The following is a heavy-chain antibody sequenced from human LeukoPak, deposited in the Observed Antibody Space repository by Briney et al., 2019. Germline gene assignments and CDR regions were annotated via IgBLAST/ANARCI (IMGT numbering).Heavy chain of an antibody. Sequence: PGGSLRLSCATSGFTFSSYAMSWVRQAPGKGLEWVSAISGSGGSTYYADSVKGRFTISRDNAKNSLYLQMNSLRAEDTAVYYCARVRGSGWYFQARTYWYFDLWGRGTLVTVSS. D-gene: IGHD6-19*01. V-gene: IGHV3-23*01. CDR1: GFTFSSYA. J-gene: IGHJ2*01. CDR3: ARVRGSGWYFQARTYWYFDL. CDR2: ISGSGGST.